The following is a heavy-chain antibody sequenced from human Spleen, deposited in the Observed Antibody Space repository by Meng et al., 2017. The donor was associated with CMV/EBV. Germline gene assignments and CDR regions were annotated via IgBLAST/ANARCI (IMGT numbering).Heavy chain of an antibody. CDR2: MYYSGST. D-gene: IGHD2/OR15-2a*01. CDR3: ARDNRPMEDNWFDP. V-gene: IGHV4-39*07. CDR1: GGSISSGNYY. J-gene: IGHJ5*02. Sequence: SETLSLTCTVSGGSISSGNYYWGWIRQPPGKGLEWIGSMYYSGSTYYNPSLKSRVTISVDTSKNQFSLKLSSVTAADTAVYYCARDNRPMEDNWFDPWGQETLVTVSS.